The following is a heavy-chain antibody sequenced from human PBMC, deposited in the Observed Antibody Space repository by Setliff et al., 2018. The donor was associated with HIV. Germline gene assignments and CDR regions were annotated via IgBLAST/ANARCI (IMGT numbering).Heavy chain of an antibody. Sequence: ASVKVSCKTSGYTFTGYFIHWVRQAPGQGLEWMGWIDPKSGGTKFAQKFQGRVTMTRDTSISTAYVEVIRLRSDDTAVYFCASAGDPGSPPLDYWGQGTQVTVSS. V-gene: IGHV1-2*02. CDR3: ASAGDPGSPPLDY. CDR2: IDPKSGGT. CDR1: GYTFTGYF. J-gene: IGHJ4*02. D-gene: IGHD1-26*01.